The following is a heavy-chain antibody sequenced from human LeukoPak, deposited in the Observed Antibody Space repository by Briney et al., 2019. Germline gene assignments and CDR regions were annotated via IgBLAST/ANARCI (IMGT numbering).Heavy chain of an antibody. J-gene: IGHJ6*02. CDR3: ARDVGYCSGGSCYSGYYGMDV. V-gene: IGHV4-31*03. CDR1: GVSISSGGYY. D-gene: IGHD2-15*01. Sequence: PSQTLSLTCTVSGVSISSGGYYWRWIRQHPGKGLEWIGYIYYSGSPYYNPALTSRVTISVDTSKNQISLKLSSVTAADTAVYYCARDVGYCSGGSCYSGYYGMDVWGQGTTVTVSS. CDR2: IYYSGSP.